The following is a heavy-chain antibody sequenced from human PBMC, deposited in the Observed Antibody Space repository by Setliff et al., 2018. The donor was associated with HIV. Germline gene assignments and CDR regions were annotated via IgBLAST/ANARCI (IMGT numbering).Heavy chain of an antibody. V-gene: IGHV3-21*01. CDR1: GFTFSSYS. J-gene: IGHJ6*02. Sequence: RLSCAASGFTFSSYSMNWVRQAPGKGLEWVSSISSSSSYTYYADSVKGRFTISRDNAKNSLYLQMNSLRAEDTAVYYCARGWFGELSYYYYGMDVWGQGTTVTVSS. D-gene: IGHD3-10*01. CDR2: ISSSSSYT. CDR3: ARGWFGELSYYYYGMDV.